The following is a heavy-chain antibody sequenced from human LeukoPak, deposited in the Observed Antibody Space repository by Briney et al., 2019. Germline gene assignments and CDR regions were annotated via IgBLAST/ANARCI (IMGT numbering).Heavy chain of an antibody. CDR3: AKEAYGSGEKMADY. CDR2: ISGSAVIT. V-gene: IGHV3-23*01. J-gene: IGHJ4*02. D-gene: IGHD3-10*01. CDR1: GLTFINFG. Sequence: GGSLRLSCAASGLTFINFGMTWVRQAPGKGLEWVSAISGSAVITFYADSVKGRFTISRDNSKNTLYLQMNSLRVEDTAVYYCAKEAYGSGEKMADYWGQGTLVTVSS.